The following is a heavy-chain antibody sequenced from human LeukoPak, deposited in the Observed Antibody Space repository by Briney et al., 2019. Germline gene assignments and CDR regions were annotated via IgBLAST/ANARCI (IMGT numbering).Heavy chain of an antibody. D-gene: IGHD3-10*01. J-gene: IGHJ5*02. CDR2: IIPIFGTA. Sequence: GASVQVSCKASGGTFNNYAITWVRQAPGQGLEWMGGIIPIFGTANYAQKVQGRVTITTDESTTTAYMELSSLRSEDTAVYYCARPPDPDYYGSGSYSNNWFDPWGQGTLVTVSS. V-gene: IGHV1-69*05. CDR1: GGTFNNYA. CDR3: ARPPDPDYYGSGSYSNNWFDP.